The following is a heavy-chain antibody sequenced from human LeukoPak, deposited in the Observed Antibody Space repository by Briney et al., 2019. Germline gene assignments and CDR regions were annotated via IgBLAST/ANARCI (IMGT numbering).Heavy chain of an antibody. CDR3: ARDRGVTTRPRGYFDF. V-gene: IGHV3-48*02. D-gene: IGHD1-1*01. CDR1: GFTVSSTY. CDR2: ISSGSSTI. J-gene: IGHJ4*02. Sequence: GGSLRLSCAASGFTVSSTYMNWVRQAPGKGLEWVSYISSGSSTIYYADSVKGRFTISRDSANSLHLQMNSLRDEDTAVYYCARDRGVTTRPRGYFDFWGQGTLVTVSS.